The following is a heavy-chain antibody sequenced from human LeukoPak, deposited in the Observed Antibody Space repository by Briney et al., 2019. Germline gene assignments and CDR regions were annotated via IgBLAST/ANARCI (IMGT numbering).Heavy chain of an antibody. Sequence: GGSLRLSCAASGFTVSSNHMNWVRQAPGKGLEWVSLVYSGGSTYYADSVRGRFTSSSDNSKNTLYLQMNSLRAEDTAVYYCARATASSSSRYGKGMDVWGQGTTVTVSS. J-gene: IGHJ6*02. D-gene: IGHD6-13*01. V-gene: IGHV3-53*01. CDR2: VYSGGST. CDR3: ARATASSSSRYGKGMDV. CDR1: GFTVSSNH.